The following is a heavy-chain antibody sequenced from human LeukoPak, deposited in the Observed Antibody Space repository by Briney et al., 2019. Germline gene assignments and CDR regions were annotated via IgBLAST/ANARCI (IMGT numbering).Heavy chain of an antibody. J-gene: IGHJ4*02. CDR3: AGRDGSGSNDFDY. CDR2: IIPIFGTA. Sequence: SVKVSCKASGGTFSSYAISWVRQAPGQGLEWMGGIIPIFGTANYAQKFQGRVTITADESTSTAYMELSSLRSEDTAVCYCAGRDGSGSNDFDYWGQGTLVTVSS. CDR1: GGTFSSYA. V-gene: IGHV1-69*13. D-gene: IGHD3-10*01.